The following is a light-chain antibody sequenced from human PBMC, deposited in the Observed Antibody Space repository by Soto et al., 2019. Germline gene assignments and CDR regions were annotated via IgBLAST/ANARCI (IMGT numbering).Light chain of an antibody. CDR2: AAS. Sequence: DIQMTQSPSSLSASVGDRVTITCRASQSISSYLNWYQQKPGKAPKLLIYAASSLQSGVPSRFSGSGSGTDFTLTISSVQPEDFATYYCQQSYISPSTFGQGTKVEIK. CDR3: QQSYISPST. J-gene: IGKJ1*01. CDR1: QSISSY. V-gene: IGKV1-39*01.